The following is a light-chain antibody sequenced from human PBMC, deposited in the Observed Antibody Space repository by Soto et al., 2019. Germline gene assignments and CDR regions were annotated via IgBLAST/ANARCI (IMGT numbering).Light chain of an antibody. Sequence: QSVLTQPPSVSGAPGQRVTISCTGSSSNIGAGYDVHWYQQLPGTAPKLLIYGNSNRPSGVPDRFSVSKSGTSASLAITGLQAEDEADYYCQSYDSSLSGSGVFGGGTTLTVL. CDR2: GNS. CDR3: QSYDSSLSGSGV. V-gene: IGLV1-40*01. CDR1: SSNIGAGYD. J-gene: IGLJ2*01.